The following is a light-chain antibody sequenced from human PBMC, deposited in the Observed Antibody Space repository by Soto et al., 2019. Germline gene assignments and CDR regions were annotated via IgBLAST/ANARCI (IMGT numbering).Light chain of an antibody. CDR1: QSVFSW. Sequence: DIQMTQSPSTLSASVGDRVTITCRASQSVFSWLAWYQQKPGTAPKLLIYDASTLEAGVPSRFRGSGSGTEFTLNNGGLQPDGFATYPCQKYSSLSGLFGQGTKVEVK. J-gene: IGKJ1*01. V-gene: IGKV1-5*01. CDR3: QKYSSLSGL. CDR2: DAS.